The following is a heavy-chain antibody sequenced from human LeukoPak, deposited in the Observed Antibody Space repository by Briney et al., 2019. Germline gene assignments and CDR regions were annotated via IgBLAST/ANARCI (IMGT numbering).Heavy chain of an antibody. Sequence: GGSLRLSCAVSGFSFSTYSWNWVRQTPGKGLEWISYISRRGETIFYADSVKGRFTISRDNSKNTLYLQMNSLRAEDMAVYYCASRNYYDSSGYYYPYYFDYWGQGTLVTVSS. CDR1: GFSFSTYS. J-gene: IGHJ4*02. D-gene: IGHD3-22*01. CDR2: ISRRGETI. CDR3: ASRNYYDSSGYYYPYYFDY. V-gene: IGHV3-48*01.